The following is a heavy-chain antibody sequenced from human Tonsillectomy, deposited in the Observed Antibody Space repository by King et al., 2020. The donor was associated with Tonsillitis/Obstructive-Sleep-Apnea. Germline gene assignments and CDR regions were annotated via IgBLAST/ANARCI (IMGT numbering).Heavy chain of an antibody. CDR2: ISSSSSYL. CDR1: GFTFSSYS. J-gene: IGHJ4*02. V-gene: IGHV3-21*01. Sequence: VQLVESGGGLVKPGGSLRLSCAASGFTFSSYSMNWVRQAPGKGLEWVSSISSSSSYLYYADSVKGRFTISRDNAKNSLYLQMNSLRAEDTAVYYCARDERGSCFDYWGQGTLVTVSS. D-gene: IGHD3-10*01. CDR3: ARDERGSCFDY.